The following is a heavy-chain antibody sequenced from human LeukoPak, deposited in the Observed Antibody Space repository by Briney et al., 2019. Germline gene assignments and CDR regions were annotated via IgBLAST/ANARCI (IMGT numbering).Heavy chain of an antibody. CDR3: ATWHYYDSSGSFDY. D-gene: IGHD3-22*01. V-gene: IGHV1-24*01. CDR2: FDPEDGET. J-gene: IGHJ4*02. CDR1: GYTLTELS. Sequence: ASVKVSCKVSGYTLTELSMHWVRQAPGKGLEWMGGFDPEDGETIYAQKFQGRVTMTEDTSTDTAYMELSSLRSEDTAVYYCATWHYYDSSGSFDYWGQGTLVTVSS.